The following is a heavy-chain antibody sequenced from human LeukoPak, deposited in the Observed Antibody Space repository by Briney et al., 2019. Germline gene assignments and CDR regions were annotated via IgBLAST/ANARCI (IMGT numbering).Heavy chain of an antibody. Sequence: GGSLRLSCAASGFTFNDHTMHWVRQAPGRGLEWISLISSDGVTTLYADSVKGRFTISRDNAKNSLYLQMNSLRAEDTAVYYCARGWITMVRGVPDYWGQGTLVTVSS. V-gene: IGHV3-43*01. CDR2: ISSDGVTT. CDR1: GFTFNDHT. CDR3: ARGWITMVRGVPDY. J-gene: IGHJ4*02. D-gene: IGHD3-10*01.